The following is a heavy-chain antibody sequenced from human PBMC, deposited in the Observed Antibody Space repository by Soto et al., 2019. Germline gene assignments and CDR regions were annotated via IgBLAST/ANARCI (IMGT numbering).Heavy chain of an antibody. J-gene: IGHJ6*02. V-gene: IGHV1-69*01. D-gene: IGHD6-6*01. CDR2: IIAIFGTA. CDR1: GGTFSSHA. Sequence: QVQLVQSGAEVKKPGSSVKVSCKASGGTFSSHAISWVRQAPGQGLEWMGGIIAIFGTANYAQRFQGRDTITADESTSTAYMELSSLRSEDTAVYYCAIDGSSSVQNYYYAMDVWGQGTTVTVSS. CDR3: AIDGSSSVQNYYYAMDV.